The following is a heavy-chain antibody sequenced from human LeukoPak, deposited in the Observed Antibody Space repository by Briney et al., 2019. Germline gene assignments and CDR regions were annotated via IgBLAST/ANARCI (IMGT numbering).Heavy chain of an antibody. Sequence: SGPVLVKPTETLTLTCTVSVFSLSNARVGVRWIRQPPVRALEWLAYIFSNDEKSYSTSLKSRLTISKDTSTSQVVLTMTNMDPVDTATYYCARITLGGYFDYWGQGTLVTVSS. CDR3: ARITLGGYFDY. CDR1: VFSLSNARVG. J-gene: IGHJ4*02. CDR2: IFSNDEK. V-gene: IGHV2-26*01. D-gene: IGHD3-16*01.